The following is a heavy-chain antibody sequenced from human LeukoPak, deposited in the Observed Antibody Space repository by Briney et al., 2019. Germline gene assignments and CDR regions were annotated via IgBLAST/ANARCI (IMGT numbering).Heavy chain of an antibody. CDR3: ARGYGGGAFDI. CDR2: IFYSGST. Sequence: MTSETLSLTCTVSGGSISNTIYYWGWIRQPPGKGLQWIGSIFYSGSTYHNPSLKSRVTISVDTSKNQFSLKLSSVTAADTAVYYCARGYGGGAFDIWGQGTMVTVSS. V-gene: IGHV4-39*07. D-gene: IGHD4/OR15-4a*01. CDR1: GGSISNTIYY. J-gene: IGHJ3*02.